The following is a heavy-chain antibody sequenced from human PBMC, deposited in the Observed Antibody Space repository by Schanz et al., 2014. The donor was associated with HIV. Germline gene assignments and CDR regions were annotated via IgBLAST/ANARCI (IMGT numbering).Heavy chain of an antibody. D-gene: IGHD6-6*01. CDR1: GGSFIDHA. V-gene: IGHV1-69*06. CDR3: ARGAAARHNSYYYDLDV. CDR2: IIPLSGTT. J-gene: IGHJ6*02. Sequence: QVHLEQSGAEVRKPGSSMKVSCKTSGGSFIDHAISWVRQAPGQGLEWMGGIIPLSGTTSYAQTLRGRVTITADKSTSTGYMEMNRLVSEDTGLYYCARGAAARHNSYYYDLDVWGQGTTVIVSS.